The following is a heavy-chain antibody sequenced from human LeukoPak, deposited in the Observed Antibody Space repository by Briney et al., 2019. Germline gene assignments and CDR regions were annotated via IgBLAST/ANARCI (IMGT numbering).Heavy chain of an antibody. Sequence: GGSLRLSCAASGFTFSRNSMTWVRQAPGKGLEWVSSISSTSAYIHYADSVKGRFTISRDNVDNVVYLEMNGLRAEDTATYYCARVAVSGPTGWFDSWGQGTLVIVSS. J-gene: IGHJ5*01. V-gene: IGHV3-21*01. CDR1: GFTFSRNS. D-gene: IGHD2-8*02. CDR3: ARVAVSGPTGWFDS. CDR2: ISSTSAYI.